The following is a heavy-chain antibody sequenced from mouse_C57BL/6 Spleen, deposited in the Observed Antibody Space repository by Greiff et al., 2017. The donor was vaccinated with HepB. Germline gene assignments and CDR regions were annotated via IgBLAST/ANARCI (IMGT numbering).Heavy chain of an antibody. V-gene: IGHV1-42*01. CDR3: ARKEGYGNFYWYFDV. Sequence: VQLQQSGPELVKPGASVKISCKASGYSFTGYYMNWVKQSPEKSLEWIGEINPSTGGTTYNQKFKAKATLTVDKSSSTAYMQLKSLTSEDSAVYYCARKEGYGNFYWYFDVWGTGTTVTVSS. CDR1: GYSFTGYY. D-gene: IGHD2-1*01. CDR2: INPSTGGT. J-gene: IGHJ1*03.